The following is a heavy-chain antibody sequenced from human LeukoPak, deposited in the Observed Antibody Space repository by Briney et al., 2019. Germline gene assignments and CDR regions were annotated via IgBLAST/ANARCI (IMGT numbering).Heavy chain of an antibody. CDR3: ARDRGIAAAPLPFDY. V-gene: IGHV3-7*01. Sequence: GGSLRLSCAASGFTFDNYWMTWVRQAPGKGPEWVATIKHYGSETYYVDSVKGRFTISRDNAKNSLYLQMNSLRAEDTAVYYCARDRGIAAAPLPFDYWGQGTLVTVSS. J-gene: IGHJ4*02. CDR1: GFTFDNYW. D-gene: IGHD6-13*01. CDR2: IKHYGSET.